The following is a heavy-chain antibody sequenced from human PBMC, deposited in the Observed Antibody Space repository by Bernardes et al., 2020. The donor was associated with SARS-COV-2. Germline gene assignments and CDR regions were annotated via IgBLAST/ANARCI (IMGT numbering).Heavy chain of an antibody. V-gene: IGHV3-33*01. J-gene: IGHJ6*02. CDR1: GFTFSTFG. Sequence: GGSLRLSCEASGFTFSTFGMHWVRQAPGKGLEWVAVVWYDGSDKYYAASVKGRFTISRDNSRNTMYLQMNSLRVEDTAVYYCARADDYGSGSYYWGFGMDVWGQGTTVTVSS. D-gene: IGHD3-10*01. CDR2: VWYDGSDK. CDR3: ARADDYGSGSYYWGFGMDV.